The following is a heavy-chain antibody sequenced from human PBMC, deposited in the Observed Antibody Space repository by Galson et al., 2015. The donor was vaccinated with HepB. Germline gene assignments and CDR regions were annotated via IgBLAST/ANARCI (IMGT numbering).Heavy chain of an antibody. D-gene: IGHD6-13*01. CDR1: GDSFTPYA. CDR3: ARGGASRSSWTDY. CDR2: IYTGNGNT. Sequence: SVKVSCKASGDSFTPYAIHWMRQAPGQRLEWMGWIYTGNGNTQYSQRLQGRVTITRDTSASTAYMELSSLRYEDTAVYYCARGGASRSSWTDYWGQGTLVTVSS. V-gene: IGHV1-3*04. J-gene: IGHJ4*02.